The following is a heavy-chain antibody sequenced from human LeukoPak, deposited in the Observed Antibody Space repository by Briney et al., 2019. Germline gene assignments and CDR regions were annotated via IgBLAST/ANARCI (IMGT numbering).Heavy chain of an antibody. CDR3: ARRQYSGYDFDF. CDR1: EYIFTTYW. Sequence: GESLKISCKGSEYIFTTYWIDWVRQMPGKGLEWMGIIYPRDSDTRYSPSFQGQVTVSADKSISTAYLQWNTLEASDTAMYYCARRQYSGYDFDFWGQGTLVTVSS. V-gene: IGHV5-51*01. J-gene: IGHJ4*02. CDR2: IYPRDSDT. D-gene: IGHD5-12*01.